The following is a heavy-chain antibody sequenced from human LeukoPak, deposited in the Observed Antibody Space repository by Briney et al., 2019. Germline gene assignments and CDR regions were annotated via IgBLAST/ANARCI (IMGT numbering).Heavy chain of an antibody. CDR1: GGSISSYY. J-gene: IGHJ3*02. V-gene: IGHV4-59*12. D-gene: IGHD3-22*01. CDR2: IYYSGST. Sequence: PSETLSLTCTVSGGSISSYYWSWIRQPPGKGLEWIGYIYYSGSTNYNPSLKSRVTISVDRSKNQFSLKLSSVTAADTAVYYCARAFITMIVRGVFDIGGKGKMVTVSS. CDR3: ARAFITMIVRGVFDI.